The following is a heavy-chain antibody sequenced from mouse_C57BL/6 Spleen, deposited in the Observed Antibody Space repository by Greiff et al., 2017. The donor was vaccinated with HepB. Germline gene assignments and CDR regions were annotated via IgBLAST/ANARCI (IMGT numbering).Heavy chain of an antibody. V-gene: IGHV5-17*01. CDR1: GFTFSDYG. Sequence: EVKLVESGGGLVKPGGSLKLSCAASGFTFSDYGMHWVRQAPEKGLEWVAYISSGSSTIYYADTVKGRFTISRDNAKNTLFLQMTSLRSEDTAMYYCARGDSSGYVYAMDYWGQGTSVTVSS. J-gene: IGHJ4*01. CDR2: ISSGSSTI. CDR3: ARGDSSGYVYAMDY. D-gene: IGHD3-2*02.